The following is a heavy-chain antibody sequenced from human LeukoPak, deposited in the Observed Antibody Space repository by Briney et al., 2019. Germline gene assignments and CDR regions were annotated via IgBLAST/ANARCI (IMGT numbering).Heavy chain of an antibody. D-gene: IGHD6-13*01. CDR1: GYTFTGYY. V-gene: IGHV1-69*13. CDR2: IIPIFGTA. Sequence: SVKVSCKTSGYTFTGYYIHWVRQAPGQGLEWMGGIIPIFGTANYAQKFQGRVTITADESTSTAYMELSSLRSEDTAVYYCARVRIAAAGNWFDPWGQGTLVTVSS. CDR3: ARVRIAAAGNWFDP. J-gene: IGHJ5*02.